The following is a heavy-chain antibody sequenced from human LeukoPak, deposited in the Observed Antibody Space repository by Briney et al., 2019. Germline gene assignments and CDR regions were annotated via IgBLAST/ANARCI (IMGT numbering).Heavy chain of an antibody. D-gene: IGHD6-19*01. CDR2: INHSGST. V-gene: IGHV4-34*01. Sequence: SETLSLTCAVYGGSFSGYYWTWIRQPPGKGLEWIGEINHSGSTNYNPSLKSRVTISVDTSKNQFSLKLSSVTAADTAVYYCARGKGSGWTFDYWGQGTLDTVSS. J-gene: IGHJ4*02. CDR3: ARGKGSGWTFDY. CDR1: GGSFSGYY.